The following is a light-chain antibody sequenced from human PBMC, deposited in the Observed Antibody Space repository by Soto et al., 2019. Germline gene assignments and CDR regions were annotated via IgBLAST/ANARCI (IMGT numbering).Light chain of an antibody. CDR2: GAS. V-gene: IGKV3-20*01. Sequence: EIVLTQSPGTLSLSPGERATLSCRASQSFSGKYLAWYQQKAGQAPRLLIHGASNRATGIPDRFSGSGSGTVFTLTISKQEPEDFAVYYCQQYGSSPPYTFGQGTKLEIK. CDR1: QSFSGKY. J-gene: IGKJ2*01. CDR3: QQYGSSPPYT.